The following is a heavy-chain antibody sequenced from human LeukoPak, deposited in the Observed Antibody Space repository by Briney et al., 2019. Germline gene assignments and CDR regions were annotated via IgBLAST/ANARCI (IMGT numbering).Heavy chain of an antibody. Sequence: GGSLRLSCAASGFTFRYYAMNWDRQAPGKGLEWVSEISNNGDSTYYADSVKGRFTISRDNSQNTLYLQMNSLSVEDTAVYYCAFPYYFDYWGQGTQVTVSS. V-gene: IGHV3-23*01. CDR3: AFPYYFDY. CDR1: GFTFRYYA. CDR2: ISNNGDST. D-gene: IGHD2-21*01. J-gene: IGHJ4*02.